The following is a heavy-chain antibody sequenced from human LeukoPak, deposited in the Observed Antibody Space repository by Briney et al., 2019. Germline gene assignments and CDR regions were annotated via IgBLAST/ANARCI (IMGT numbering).Heavy chain of an antibody. Sequence: SETLSLTCAVYGGSFSGYYWSWIRQPPGKGLEWIGEINHSGSTNHNPSLKSRVTISVDTSKNQFSLKLSSVTAADTAVYYCARGPRLRLLYSSGWYYFDYWGQGTLVTVSS. CDR1: GGSFSGYY. D-gene: IGHD6-19*01. CDR3: ARGPRLRLLYSSGWYYFDY. V-gene: IGHV4-34*01. J-gene: IGHJ4*02. CDR2: INHSGST.